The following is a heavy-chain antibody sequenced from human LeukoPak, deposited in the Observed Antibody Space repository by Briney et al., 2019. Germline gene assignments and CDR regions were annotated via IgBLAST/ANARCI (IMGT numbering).Heavy chain of an antibody. CDR3: ASLYNWNYSHYYYYYMDV. D-gene: IGHD1-7*01. J-gene: IGHJ6*03. Sequence: SETLSLTCTVSGGSISSHYWSWIRQPPGKGLEWIGYFYYSGSTNYNPSLKSRVTMSVDTSKNQFSLKLSSVTAADTAVYYCASLYNWNYSHYYYYYMDVWGKGTTVTVSS. CDR2: FYYSGST. V-gene: IGHV4-59*11. CDR1: GGSISSHY.